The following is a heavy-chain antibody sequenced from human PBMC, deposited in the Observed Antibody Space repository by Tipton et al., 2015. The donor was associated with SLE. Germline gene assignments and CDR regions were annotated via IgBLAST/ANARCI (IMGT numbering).Heavy chain of an antibody. Sequence: QLVQSGAVVKKPGSSAQVSCKASGVIFSSYSISWVRQAPGQGLEWMGGIISIFGTPTYAHSFMGRVTITTDESTSTAYMDLRSLTSEDTAMYCFYIPSYFYGSGNRGAEAFDMWGQDTMVTVSS. V-gene: IGHV1-69*05. J-gene: IGHJ3*02. D-gene: IGHD3-10*01. CDR2: IISIFGTP. CDR1: GVIFSSYS. CDR3: YIPSYFYGSGNRGAEAFDM.